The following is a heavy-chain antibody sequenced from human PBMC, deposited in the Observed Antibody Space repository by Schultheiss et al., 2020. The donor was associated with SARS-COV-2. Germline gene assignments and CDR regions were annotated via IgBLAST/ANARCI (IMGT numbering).Heavy chain of an antibody. J-gene: IGHJ5*02. CDR2: IYTSGST. CDR1: GGFISSYH. D-gene: IGHD4-23*01. CDR3: ATGRGDYGGNEGWFDP. V-gene: IGHV4-4*07. Sequence: SETLSLTCSVSGGFISSYHWSWIRQPAGKGLEWIGRIYTSGSTNYNPSLKSRVTMSVDTSKNQFSLKLSSVTAADTAVYYCATGRGDYGGNEGWFDPWGQGTLVTVSS.